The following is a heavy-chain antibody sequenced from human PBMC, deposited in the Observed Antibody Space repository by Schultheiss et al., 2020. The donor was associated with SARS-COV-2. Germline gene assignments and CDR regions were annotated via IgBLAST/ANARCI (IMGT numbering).Heavy chain of an antibody. Sequence: SQTLSLTCAVYGGSFSGYYWSWIRQPPGKGLEWIGEINHSGSTNYNPSLKSRVTISVDTSKNQFSLKLSSVTAADTAVYYCAKDAISNYLSWFDPWGQGTLVTVSS. J-gene: IGHJ5*02. V-gene: IGHV4-34*01. D-gene: IGHD4-11*01. CDR2: INHSGST. CDR1: GGSFSGYY. CDR3: AKDAISNYLSWFDP.